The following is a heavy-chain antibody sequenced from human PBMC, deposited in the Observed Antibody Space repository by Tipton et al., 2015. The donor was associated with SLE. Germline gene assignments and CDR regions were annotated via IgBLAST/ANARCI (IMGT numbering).Heavy chain of an antibody. CDR3: ARHPGGMVTPSIFQH. J-gene: IGHJ1*01. CDR2: IYPGDYDT. V-gene: IGHV5-51*01. CDR1: GYSFTIYW. D-gene: IGHD2-21*02. Sequence: QLVQSGAEVKKPGESLKISCKGFGYSFTIYWIGWARQMPGKGLEWMGIIYPGDYDTRYSPSFQGQVTISADKSISTAYLQWRSLKASDTAMYYCARHPGGMVTPSIFQHWGQGTLVTVSS.